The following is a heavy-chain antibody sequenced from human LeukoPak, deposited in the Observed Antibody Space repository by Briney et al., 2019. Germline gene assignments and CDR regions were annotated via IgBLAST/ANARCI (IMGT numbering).Heavy chain of an antibody. Sequence: ASVKVSCKASGYTFTSYGISWVRQAPGQGLEWMGWISAYNGDTNYAQKLQGRVTMTTDTSTSTAYMELRSLRSDDTAVYYCARDSYSSSWYVDYYYGMDVWGQGTTVTVSS. J-gene: IGHJ6*02. V-gene: IGHV1-18*01. D-gene: IGHD6-13*01. CDR1: GYTFTSYG. CDR2: ISAYNGDT. CDR3: ARDSYSSSWYVDYYYGMDV.